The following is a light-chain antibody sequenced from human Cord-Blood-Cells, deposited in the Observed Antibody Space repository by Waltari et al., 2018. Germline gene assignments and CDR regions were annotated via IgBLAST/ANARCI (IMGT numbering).Light chain of an antibody. Sequence: QSALTQPASVSGSPGQSITISSTGTSSDVGRYNLVSWYQQHPGKAPKLISYEGSKRPSGVSNRFSGSKSGNTASLTISGLQAEDEADYYCCSYAGSSTVVFGGGTKLTVL. CDR1: SSDVGRYNL. J-gene: IGLJ2*01. CDR2: EGS. CDR3: CSYAGSSTVV. V-gene: IGLV2-23*01.